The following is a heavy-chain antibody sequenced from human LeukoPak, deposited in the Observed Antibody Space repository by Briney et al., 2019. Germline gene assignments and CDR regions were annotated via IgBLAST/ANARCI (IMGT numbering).Heavy chain of an antibody. CDR1: GGSFSGYY. CDR3: ARVHGYSSLLAY. Sequence: SETLSLTYAVYGGSFSGYYWSCIRQPPGKGLEWIGEINHSGSTNYNPSLKSRVTISVDTSKNQFSLKLNSVSAADTAVYHCARVHGYSSLLAYWGQGTLVTVSS. V-gene: IGHV4-34*01. J-gene: IGHJ4*02. CDR2: INHSGST. D-gene: IGHD6-6*01.